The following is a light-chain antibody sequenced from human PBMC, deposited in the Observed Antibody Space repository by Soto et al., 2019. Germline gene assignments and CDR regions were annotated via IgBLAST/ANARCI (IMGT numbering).Light chain of an antibody. CDR3: PHYGSSLLT. CDR2: GAF. CDR1: QSVTSSF. V-gene: IGKV3-20*01. J-gene: IGKJ4*01. Sequence: EIVLTQSPGTLSLSPGERATLSCRASQSVTSSFLVWYQQKPGQAPRHLIYGAFSRATGIPDRFSGSGSATDFTLTIRRLEPEDFAVYSCPHYGSSLLTFGGRTKVEIK.